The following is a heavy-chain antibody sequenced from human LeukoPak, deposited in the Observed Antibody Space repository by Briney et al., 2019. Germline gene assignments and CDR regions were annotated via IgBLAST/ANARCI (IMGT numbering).Heavy chain of an antibody. CDR2: TYYRSKWYN. J-gene: IGHJ6*02. CDR1: GDSVSSNSAA. CDR3: AREGDDYGDKQPLGQYYYYYGMDV. V-gene: IGHV6-1*01. D-gene: IGHD4-23*01. Sequence: SQTLSLTCAISGDSVSSNSAAWNWIRQSPSRGLEWLGRTYYRSKWYNDYAVSVKSRITINPDTSKNQFSLQLNSVTPEDTAVYYCAREGDDYGDKQPLGQYYYYYGMDVWGQGTTVTVSS.